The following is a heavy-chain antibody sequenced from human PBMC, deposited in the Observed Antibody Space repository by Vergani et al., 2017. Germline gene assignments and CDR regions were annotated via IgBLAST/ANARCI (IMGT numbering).Heavy chain of an antibody. CDR1: GFTFSSYG. Sequence: QVQLVESGGGVVQPGRSLRLSCAASGFTFSSYGMHWVRQAPGKGLEWGAVISYDGSNKYYADSVKGRFTISRDNSKNTLYLQMNSLRAEDTAVYYCAKHYYYYYYMDVWGKGTTVTVSS. CDR3: AKHYYYYYYMDV. V-gene: IGHV3-30*18. CDR2: ISYDGSNK. J-gene: IGHJ6*03.